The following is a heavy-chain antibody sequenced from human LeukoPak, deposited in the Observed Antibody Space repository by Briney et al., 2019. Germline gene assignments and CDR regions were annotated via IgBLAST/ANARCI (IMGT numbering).Heavy chain of an antibody. D-gene: IGHD6-19*01. CDR2: IIPIFGTA. CDR1: GGTFSSYA. Sequence: SVKVSCKASGGTFSSYAISWVRQAPGQGLEWMGGIIPIFGTANYAKKFQGRVTITTDESTSTAYMELSSLRSEDTAVYYCATSVAGTLSLETAFDIWGQGTMVTVSS. J-gene: IGHJ3*02. CDR3: ATSVAGTLSLETAFDI. V-gene: IGHV1-69*05.